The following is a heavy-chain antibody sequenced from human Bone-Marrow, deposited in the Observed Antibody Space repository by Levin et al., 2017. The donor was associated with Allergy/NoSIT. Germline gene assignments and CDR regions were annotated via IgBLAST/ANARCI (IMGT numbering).Heavy chain of an antibody. CDR2: SWYDGIKN. Sequence: GGSLRLSCVGSGFIFGDFGLHWVRQRPGKGLEWVAISWYDGIKNYYVDSVRGRFTISRDDSKNMVFLQMDSLTVEDTAVYYCAKGPIEVAGRVLDFWGQGTLVTVSS. CDR1: GFIFGDFG. J-gene: IGHJ4*02. V-gene: IGHV3-33*03. D-gene: IGHD2-21*01. CDR3: AKGPIEVAGRVLDF.